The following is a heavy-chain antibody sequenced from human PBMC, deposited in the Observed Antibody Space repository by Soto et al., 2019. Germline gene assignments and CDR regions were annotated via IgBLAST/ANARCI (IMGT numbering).Heavy chain of an antibody. CDR2: IYHSEST. CDR1: GGSISSRSYS. V-gene: IGHV4-39*07. Sequence: SETLSLTCSVSGGSISSRSYSWGWIRQPPGKGLEWIGTIYHSESTYYNPSLKSRVTISVDTSKNQFSLKLSSVTAADTAVYYCAAGGGLPRYYWGQGTLVTVSS. CDR3: AAGGGLPRYY. D-gene: IGHD5-12*01. J-gene: IGHJ4*02.